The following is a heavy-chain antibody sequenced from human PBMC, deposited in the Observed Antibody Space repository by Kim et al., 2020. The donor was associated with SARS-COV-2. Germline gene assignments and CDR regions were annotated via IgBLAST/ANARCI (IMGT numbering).Heavy chain of an antibody. V-gene: IGHV3-74*01. D-gene: IGHD3-9*01. CDR2: IDSDGSST. CDR3: ARDENILTGYYTFDY. J-gene: IGHJ4*02. CDR1: GFTFSSYW. Sequence: GGSLRLSCAASGFTFSSYWMHWVRQAPGKGLVWVSRIDSDGSSTSYADSVKGRFTISRDNAKNTLYLQMNSLRAEDTAVYYCARDENILTGYYTFDYWGQGTLVTVSS.